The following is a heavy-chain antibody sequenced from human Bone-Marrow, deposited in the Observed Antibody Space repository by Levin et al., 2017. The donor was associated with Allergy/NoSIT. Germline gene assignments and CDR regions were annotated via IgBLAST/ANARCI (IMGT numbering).Heavy chain of an antibody. Sequence: GGSLRLSCAASGFEFSRYNMNWVRQVQGKGLEWVAYISSSSNYIFYEDSLKGRFTISRDNAKNSLFLEMTSLGVDDTAVYYCATTGGDYWGQGTQVTVSS. J-gene: IGHJ4*02. CDR2: ISSSSNYI. CDR3: ATTGGDY. CDR1: GFEFSRYN. D-gene: IGHD3-16*01. V-gene: IGHV3-21*06.